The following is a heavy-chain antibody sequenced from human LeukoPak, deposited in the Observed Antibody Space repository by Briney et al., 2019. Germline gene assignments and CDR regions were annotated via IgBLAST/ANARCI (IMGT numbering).Heavy chain of an antibody. CDR1: GFTFDDYG. Sequence: GGSLRLSCAASGFTFDDYGMSWVRQAPGKGLEWVSGINWNGGSTGYADSVKGRFTISRDNAKNSLYLQMNSLRAEGTALYYCAGGRREYYFDYWGQGTLVTVSS. CDR3: AGGRREYYFDY. V-gene: IGHV3-20*04. CDR2: INWNGGST. D-gene: IGHD3-16*01. J-gene: IGHJ4*02.